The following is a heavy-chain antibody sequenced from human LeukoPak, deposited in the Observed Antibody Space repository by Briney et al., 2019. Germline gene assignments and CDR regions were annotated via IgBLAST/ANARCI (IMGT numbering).Heavy chain of an antibody. D-gene: IGHD2-2*01. CDR1: GYSFISYW. V-gene: IGHV5-51*01. CDR2: IYPGDSDT. CDR3: ARIYCSSTSCLDY. Sequence: GESLKISCKTSGYSFISYWIGWVRQMPGKGLEWMGIIYPGDSDTRYSPSFQGQVTISADKSISTAYLQWSSLKASDTAMYYCARIYCSSTSCLDYWGQGTLVTVSS. J-gene: IGHJ4*02.